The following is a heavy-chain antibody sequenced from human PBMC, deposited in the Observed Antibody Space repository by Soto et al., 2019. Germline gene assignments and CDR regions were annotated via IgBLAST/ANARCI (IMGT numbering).Heavy chain of an antibody. CDR1: GYTFTSYA. V-gene: IGHV1-3*01. Sequence: ASVKVSFMASGYTFTSYAMHWVRQAPGQRLEWMGWINAGNGNTKYSQKFQGRVTITRDTSASTAYMELSSLRADDTAVYYCARDSRQYLEWLLQVALDYWGQGSLVTVSS. D-gene: IGHD3-3*01. CDR3: ARDSRQYLEWLLQVALDY. CDR2: INAGNGNT. J-gene: IGHJ4*02.